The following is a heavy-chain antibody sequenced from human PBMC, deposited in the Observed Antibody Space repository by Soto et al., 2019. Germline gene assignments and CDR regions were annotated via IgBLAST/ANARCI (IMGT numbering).Heavy chain of an antibody. V-gene: IGHV4-59*01. CDR3: ARVNVLRFLELPRGMDV. CDR2: IYYSGST. CDR1: GGSISSYY. J-gene: IGHJ6*02. Sequence: PSETLSLTCTVSGGSISSYYWSWIRQPPGKGLEWIGYIYYSGSTNYNPSLKSRVTISVDTSKNQFSLKLSSVTAADTAVYYCARVNVLRFLELPRGMDVWGQGTTVTVSS. D-gene: IGHD3-3*01.